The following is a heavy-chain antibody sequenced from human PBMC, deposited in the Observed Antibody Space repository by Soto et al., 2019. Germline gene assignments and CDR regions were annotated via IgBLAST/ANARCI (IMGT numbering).Heavy chain of an antibody. CDR3: APLSVSLSGPYGIHV. Sequence: SSETLSLTCSVSGYSVTSSDYYWAWIRQPPGKGLEWIGSMFYSGLTYYNPSLKSRVTLSVDTSKNQFSVRLNSVTAADTAVYYCAPLSVSLSGPYGIHVWGQGTTVTVSS. CDR2: MFYSGLT. J-gene: IGHJ6*02. D-gene: IGHD2-15*01. V-gene: IGHV4-39*01. CDR1: GYSVTSSDYY.